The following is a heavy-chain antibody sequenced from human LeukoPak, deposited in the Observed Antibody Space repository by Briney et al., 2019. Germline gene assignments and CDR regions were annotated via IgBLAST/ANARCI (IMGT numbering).Heavy chain of an antibody. CDR1: GFTFNTLA. D-gene: IGHD5-18*01. CDR2: INARGFIT. V-gene: IGHV3-23*01. Sequence: PGGSLRLSCAASGFTFNTLAMSWVRQAPGKGLEWVSAINARGFITYYAGSVKGRFTISRDNSKNTLFLQMNSLSVEDTAVYYCVNHITAMVRGCLDHWGQGILVTVSS. J-gene: IGHJ4*02. CDR3: VNHITAMVRGCLDH.